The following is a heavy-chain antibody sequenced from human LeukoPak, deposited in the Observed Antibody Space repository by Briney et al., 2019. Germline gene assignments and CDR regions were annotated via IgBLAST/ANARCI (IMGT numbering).Heavy chain of an antibody. V-gene: IGHV4-4*09. CDR2: IHTSGSN. J-gene: IGHJ3*01. D-gene: IGHD3-3*01. CDR1: GVSISPYY. CDR3: ARLSAAVHLGAFDL. Sequence: SETLSLTCAVSGVSISPYYWAWIRQPPGKVLEWIGYIHTSGSNNQCPSLKSRVTISVDKSKNHFSLRLTSVTAADTAVYYCARLSAAVHLGAFDLWGQGTMVTVSS.